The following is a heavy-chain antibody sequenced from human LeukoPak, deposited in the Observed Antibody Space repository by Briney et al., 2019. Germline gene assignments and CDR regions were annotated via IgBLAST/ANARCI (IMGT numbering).Heavy chain of an antibody. J-gene: IGHJ5*02. V-gene: IGHV3-30*02. CDR2: MRNDGSNK. Sequence: PGGSLRLSCAASGFTFSTYGMHWVRQAPGKGLEWVAFMRNDGSNKYYADSVRGRFTISRDNSKNTLYLQMNSLRAEDTAVYYCAKPPFARGNVWFDPWGQGTLVTVSS. D-gene: IGHD4-23*01. CDR3: AKPPFARGNVWFDP. CDR1: GFTFSTYG.